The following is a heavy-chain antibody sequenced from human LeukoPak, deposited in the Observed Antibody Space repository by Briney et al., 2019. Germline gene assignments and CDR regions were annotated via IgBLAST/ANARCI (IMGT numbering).Heavy chain of an antibody. Sequence: ASAKVSCKASGYTFTSYDINWVRQATGQGLEWMGWMNPNSGNTGYAQKFQGRVTITRNTSISTAYMELSSLRSEDTAVYYCARSLLMVRGVMNPWGQGTLVTVSS. CDR1: GYTFTSYD. V-gene: IGHV1-8*03. CDR2: MNPNSGNT. CDR3: ARSLLMVRGVMNP. J-gene: IGHJ5*02. D-gene: IGHD3-10*01.